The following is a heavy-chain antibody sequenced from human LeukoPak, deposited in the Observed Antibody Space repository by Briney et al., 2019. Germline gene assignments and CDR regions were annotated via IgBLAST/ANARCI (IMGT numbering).Heavy chain of an antibody. Sequence: TGGSLRLSCAVSGFTFSSYNMNWVRQAPGKGLEWVAFIRYDGSDEDYADSVKGRFTISRDNSKNTLYLHMNSLRAEDTAVYYCAKLLYNWIGETSYWGQGTLLIVSS. J-gene: IGHJ4*02. CDR1: GFTFSSYN. CDR2: IRYDGSDE. D-gene: IGHD1-20*01. CDR3: AKLLYNWIGETSY. V-gene: IGHV3-30*02.